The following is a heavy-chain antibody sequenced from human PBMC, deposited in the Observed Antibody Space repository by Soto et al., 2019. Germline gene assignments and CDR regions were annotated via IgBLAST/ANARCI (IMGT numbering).Heavy chain of an antibody. CDR2: ISGSGVST. V-gene: IGHV3-23*01. CDR1: GFIFSSHA. D-gene: IGHD3-22*01. CDR3: ANCPGMYYYDSSGYYHYDY. J-gene: IGHJ4*02. Sequence: PGGSLRLSCASSGFIFSSHAMIRVRQAPGKGLEWVSAISGSGVSTYYAYSVKGRFTISRDNSKDTLYLQMNSLRAEDTAVYYCANCPGMYYYDSSGYYHYDYWGQGTLVTVSS.